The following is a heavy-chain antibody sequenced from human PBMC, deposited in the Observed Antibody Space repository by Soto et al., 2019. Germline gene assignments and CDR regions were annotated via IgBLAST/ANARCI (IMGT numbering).Heavy chain of an antibody. CDR2: IYYTGTT. V-gene: IGHV4-30-4*01. CDR1: NVPIYRGDYY. J-gene: IGHJ4*02. CDR3: AAFSTFDLRGGDYEAF. Sequence: QVHLQASGPGLVKPSQTLSLSCTVSNVPIYRGDYYWSWVHQPPGKGLEWLGYIYYTGTTYFYPSVESRLTISLDATNNQFSLKLTSVTAADTAVYFCAAFSTFDLRGGDYEAFWDQGIQVTVSS. D-gene: IGHD4-17*01.